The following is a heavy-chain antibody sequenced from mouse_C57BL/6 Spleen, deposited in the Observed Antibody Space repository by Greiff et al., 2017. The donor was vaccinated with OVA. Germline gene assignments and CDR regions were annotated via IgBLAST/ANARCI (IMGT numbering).Heavy chain of an antibody. CDR3: ARSYGSSYRYFDY. CDR1: GFTFSDYG. Sequence: DVKLVESGGGLVKPGGSLKLSCAASGFTFSDYGMHWVRQAPEKGLEWVAYISSGSSTIYYADTVKGRFTISRDNAKNTLFLQMTSLRSEDTAMYYCARSYGSSYRYFDYWGQGTTLTVSS. J-gene: IGHJ2*01. CDR2: ISSGSSTI. V-gene: IGHV5-17*01. D-gene: IGHD1-1*01.